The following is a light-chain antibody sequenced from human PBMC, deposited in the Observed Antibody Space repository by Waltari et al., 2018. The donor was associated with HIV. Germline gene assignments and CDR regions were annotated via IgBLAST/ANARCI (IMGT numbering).Light chain of an antibody. CDR2: YNH. V-gene: IGLV1-51*01. J-gene: IGLJ2*01. CDR3: GTWDSSLSAGV. CDR1: SPNIGNHY. Sequence: QSVLTQPPSVSAAPGQKITIPCSGSSPNIGNHYVSRDQQLPGTAPNLLIYYNHKRPSGIPDRFSGSKSGTSATLGITGLQTGDEADYYCGTWDSSLSAGVFGGGTKVTVL.